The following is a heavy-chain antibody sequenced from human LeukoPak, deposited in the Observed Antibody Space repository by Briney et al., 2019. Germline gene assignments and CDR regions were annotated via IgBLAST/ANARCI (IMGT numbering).Heavy chain of an antibody. Sequence: ASVKVSCKASGYTFTNYYIHWVRQAPGEGLEWMGIINPTGGSTSYAQKFQGRVTMTRDTSTSTVYMELRSLRSEDTAVYYCARDHYHKIHSVMVTAPDYWGQGTLVIVSS. CDR1: GYTFTNYY. CDR3: ARDHYHKIHSVMVTAPDY. J-gene: IGHJ4*02. V-gene: IGHV1-46*01. CDR2: INPTGGST. D-gene: IGHD2-21*02.